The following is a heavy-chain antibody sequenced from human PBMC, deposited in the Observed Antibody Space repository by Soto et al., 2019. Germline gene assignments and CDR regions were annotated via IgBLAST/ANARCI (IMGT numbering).Heavy chain of an antibody. D-gene: IGHD5-18*01. CDR1: GFTFDDYA. CDR2: ISWNSGSI. V-gene: IGHV3-9*01. Sequence: EVQLVESGGGLVQPGRSLRLSCAASGFTFDDYAMHWVRQAPGKGLEWVSGISWNSGSIGYADSVKGRFTISRDNAKNSLYLQMNSLRAEDTALYYCAKDISIQLWSNTRDYGMDVWGQGTTVTVSS. CDR3: AKDISIQLWSNTRDYGMDV. J-gene: IGHJ6*02.